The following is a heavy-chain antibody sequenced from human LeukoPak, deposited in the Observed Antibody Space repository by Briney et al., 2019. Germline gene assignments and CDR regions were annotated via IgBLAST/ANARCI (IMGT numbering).Heavy chain of an antibody. CDR3: ARPNDYGGNSPDWFFDL. D-gene: IGHD4-23*01. CDR2: IYYTGST. J-gene: IGHJ2*01. Sequence: SETLSLTCTVSGVSISSYYWSWIRQPPGKGLEWIGYIYYTGSTNYNPSLKSRVTISVDTSKNQFSLKLTSVTAADTAVYYCARPNDYGGNSPDWFFDLWGRGTLVTVSS. V-gene: IGHV4-59*01. CDR1: GVSISSYY.